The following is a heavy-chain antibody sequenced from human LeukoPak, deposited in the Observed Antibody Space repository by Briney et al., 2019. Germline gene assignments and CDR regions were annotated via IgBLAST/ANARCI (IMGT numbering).Heavy chain of an antibody. J-gene: IGHJ4*02. D-gene: IGHD3-10*01. CDR1: GNSISSGDNY. Sequence: YPSETLSLTCTVSGNSISSGDNYWSWIRQPAGKGLEWIGRIYTSGSTNYNPSLKSRVTISGDTSKNQFSLKLSSVTAADTAVYYCARGLYTMIRGVIIYWGQGTLVTVSS. CDR3: ARGLYTMIRGVIIY. CDR2: IYTSGST. V-gene: IGHV4-61*02.